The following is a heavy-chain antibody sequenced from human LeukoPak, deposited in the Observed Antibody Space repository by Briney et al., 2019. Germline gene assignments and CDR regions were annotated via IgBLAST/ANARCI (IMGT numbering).Heavy chain of an antibody. CDR3: AKDRSSGWYPHFDY. Sequence: GGSLRLSCAASGFTFSSYSMSWVRQAPGKGLEWVAKIKLDGSEEYYVDSVKGRFTISRDNAKNSVYLQMNSLRVEDTAIYYCAKDRSSGWYPHFDYWGQGTLVTVSS. J-gene: IGHJ4*02. CDR2: IKLDGSEE. V-gene: IGHV3-7*03. CDR1: GFTFSSYS. D-gene: IGHD6-19*01.